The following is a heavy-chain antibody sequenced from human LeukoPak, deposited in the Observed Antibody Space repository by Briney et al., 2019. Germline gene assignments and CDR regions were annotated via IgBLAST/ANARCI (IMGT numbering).Heavy chain of an antibody. CDR3: ARVSDDSSGVDAFDI. CDR2: INPNSGGT. CDR1: GYTFTGYY. D-gene: IGHD3-22*01. Sequence: GASVKVPCKASGYTFTGYYMHWVRQAPGQGLEWMGWINPNSGGTNYAQKFQGWVTMTRDTSISTAYMELSRLRSDDTAVYYCARVSDDSSGVDAFDIWGQGTMVTVSS. J-gene: IGHJ3*02. V-gene: IGHV1-2*04.